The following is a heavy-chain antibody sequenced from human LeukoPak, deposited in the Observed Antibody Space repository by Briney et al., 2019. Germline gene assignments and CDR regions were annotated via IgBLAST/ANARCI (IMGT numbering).Heavy chain of an antibody. J-gene: IGHJ4*02. CDR3: ARIAARREYYFDY. V-gene: IGHV3-9*01. Sequence: PGGSLRLSCAASGFTFDDYAMHWVRQAPGKGLEWVSGISWNSGSIGYADSVKGRFTISRDNAKNSLYLQMNSLRAEDTALYYCARIAARREYYFDYWGQGTLVTVSS. CDR1: GFTFDDYA. CDR2: ISWNSGSI. D-gene: IGHD6-6*01.